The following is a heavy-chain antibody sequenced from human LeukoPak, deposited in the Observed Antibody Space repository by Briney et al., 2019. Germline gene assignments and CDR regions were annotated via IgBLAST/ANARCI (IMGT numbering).Heavy chain of an antibody. V-gene: IGHV4-31*11. D-gene: IGHD2-2*01. CDR3: ARGSGYELCYFDY. CDR2: IYYSGST. Sequence: SETLSLTCAVYGGSFSGYYWSWIRQHPGKGLEWIGYIYYSGSTYYNPSLKSRVTISVDTSKNQFSLKLSSVTAADTAVYYCARGSGYELCYFDYWGQGTLVTVSS. J-gene: IGHJ4*02. CDR1: GGSFSGYY.